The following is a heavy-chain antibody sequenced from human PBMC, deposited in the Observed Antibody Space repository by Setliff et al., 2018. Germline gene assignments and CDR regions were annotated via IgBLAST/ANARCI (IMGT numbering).Heavy chain of an antibody. CDR1: GATFSSYG. J-gene: IGHJ6*03. V-gene: IGHV1-69*05. D-gene: IGHD3-22*01. Sequence: GASVKVSCKASGATFSSYGISWVRQAPGQGLEWMGGTIPMFGTTEYAQKFQGRLTIITDESTNTAFMQLSSLRSDDTAVYYCVREGVDSRSSTDYRYYMDVWGKRTTVTVSS. CDR2: TIPMFGTT. CDR3: VREGVDSRSSTDYRYYMDV.